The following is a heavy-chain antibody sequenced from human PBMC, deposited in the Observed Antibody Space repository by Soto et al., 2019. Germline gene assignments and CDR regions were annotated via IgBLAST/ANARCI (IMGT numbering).Heavy chain of an antibody. CDR3: AKGGRGTYYYYYGMDV. J-gene: IGHJ6*02. Sequence: GGSLRLSCAASGFTFSGYGMHWVRQAPGKGLEWVAVISYDGNNKYYADSVKGRFTISRDNSKNTLYLQMNSLRAEDTAVYYCAKGGRGTYYYYYGMDVWGQGNTVTVYS. D-gene: IGHD1-1*01. CDR1: GFTFSGYG. V-gene: IGHV3-30*18. CDR2: ISYDGNNK.